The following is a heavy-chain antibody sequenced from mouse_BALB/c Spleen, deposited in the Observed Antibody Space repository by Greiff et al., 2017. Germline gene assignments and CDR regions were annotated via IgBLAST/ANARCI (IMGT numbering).Heavy chain of an antibody. D-gene: IGHD1-2*01. Sequence: EVMLVESGGGLVQPGGSLKLSCAASGFTFSSYTMSWVRQTPEKRLEWVAYISNGGGSTYYPDTVKGRFTISRDNAKNTLYLQMSSLKSEDTAMYYCAGHRDYPKLLRPAWFAYWGQGTLVTVSA. CDR3: AGHRDYPKLLRPAWFAY. CDR2: ISNGGGST. CDR1: GFTFSSYT. J-gene: IGHJ3*01. V-gene: IGHV5-12-2*01.